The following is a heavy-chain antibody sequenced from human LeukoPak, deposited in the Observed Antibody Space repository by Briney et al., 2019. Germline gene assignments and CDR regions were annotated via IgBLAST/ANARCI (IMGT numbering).Heavy chain of an antibody. V-gene: IGHV4-59*01. CDR3: ARDLYPGYPGRN. CDR1: GGSISSYY. Sequence: SETLSLTCTVSGGSISSYYWSWIRQPPGKGLEWIGYIYYSGSTNYNPSLKSRVTISVETSKNQFSLKLSSVTAADTAVYYCARDLYPGYPGRNWGQGTLVTVSS. J-gene: IGHJ4*02. CDR2: IYYSGST. D-gene: IGHD5-18*01.